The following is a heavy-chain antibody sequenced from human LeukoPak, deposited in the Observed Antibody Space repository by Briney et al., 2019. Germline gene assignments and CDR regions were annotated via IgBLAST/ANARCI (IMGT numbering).Heavy chain of an antibody. CDR2: ISSDGSSI. CDR3: AREVKAYYDILTGSFDY. J-gene: IGHJ4*02. Sequence: PGGSLRLSCAASGFTFSTYWMHWVRQAPGKGLVWVSPISSDGSSITYADSVKGRFTISRDNAKNTLYLQMNSLRAEDTAVYYCAREVKAYYDILTGSFDYWGQGTLVTVSS. V-gene: IGHV3-74*01. D-gene: IGHD3-9*01. CDR1: GFTFSTYW.